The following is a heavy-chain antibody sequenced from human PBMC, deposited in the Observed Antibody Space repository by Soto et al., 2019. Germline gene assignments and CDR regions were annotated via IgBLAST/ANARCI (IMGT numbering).Heavy chain of an antibody. Sequence: SETMSLTCAASGYTISSGYYWGWIRQPPGKGLEWIGSIYHSGSTYYNPSLKSRVTISVDTPKNQYSLKLSSVTAADTAVYYCARAGCSGGSCLNWFDPWGQGTLVTVSS. J-gene: IGHJ5*02. CDR2: IYHSGST. CDR3: ARAGCSGGSCLNWFDP. CDR1: GYTISSGYY. D-gene: IGHD2-15*01. V-gene: IGHV4-38-2*01.